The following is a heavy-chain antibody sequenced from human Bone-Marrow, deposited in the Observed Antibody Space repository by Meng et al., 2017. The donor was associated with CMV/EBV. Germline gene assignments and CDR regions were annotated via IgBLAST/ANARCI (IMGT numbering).Heavy chain of an antibody. D-gene: IGHD2-2*01. CDR3: SGGGIRYCSSTSCQTYYYYYYGMDV. Sequence: GGSLRLSCAASGFTFSSYEMNWVRQAPGKGLEWVSYISSSGSTIYYADSVKGRFTISRDNAKNSLYLQMNSLRAEDTAVYYCSGGGIRYCSSTSCQTYYYYYYGMDVWGQGTTVTVSS. V-gene: IGHV3-48*03. CDR2: ISSSGSTI. CDR1: GFTFSSYE. J-gene: IGHJ6*02.